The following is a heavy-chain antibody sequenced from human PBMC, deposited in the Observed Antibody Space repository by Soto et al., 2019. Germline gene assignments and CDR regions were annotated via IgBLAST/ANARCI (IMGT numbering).Heavy chain of an antibody. CDR3: AKDRGWLQHNYYYGMDV. J-gene: IGHJ6*02. CDR1: GFTFSSYS. CDR2: ISSSSSYI. D-gene: IGHD5-12*01. Sequence: GGSLRLSCAASGFTFSSYSMNWVRQAPGKGLEWVSSISSSSSYIYYADSVKGRFTISRDNAKNSLYLQMNSLRAEDTAVYYCAKDRGWLQHNYYYGMDVWGQGTTVTVSS. V-gene: IGHV3-21*01.